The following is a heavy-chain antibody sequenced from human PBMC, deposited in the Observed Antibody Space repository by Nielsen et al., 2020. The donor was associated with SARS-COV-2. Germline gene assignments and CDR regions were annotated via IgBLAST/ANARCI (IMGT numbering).Heavy chain of an antibody. Sequence: SVKVSCKASGGTFSSYAISWVRQAPGQGLEWMGRIIPILGIANYAQKFQGRVTITADKSTSTAYMELSSLRSEDTAVYYCAREIRGPRASGDYWGQGTLVTVSS. CDR3: AREIRGPRASGDY. CDR1: GGTFSSYA. V-gene: IGHV1-69*04. CDR2: IIPILGIA. J-gene: IGHJ4*02.